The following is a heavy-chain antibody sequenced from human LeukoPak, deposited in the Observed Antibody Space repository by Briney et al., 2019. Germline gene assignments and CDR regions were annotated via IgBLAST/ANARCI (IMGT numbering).Heavy chain of an antibody. CDR1: GGSVSSGNYY. V-gene: IGHV4-61*01. CDR3: ARRFDI. J-gene: IGHJ4*02. Sequence: PSETLSLTCTVSGGSVSSGNYYWSWIRQPPGKGLEWIGYIYYSGSTNFNPSLKSRVTISVDTSKNQFSLNLRSVTAADTAVYYCARRFDIWGQGTLVTVSS. CDR2: IYYSGST.